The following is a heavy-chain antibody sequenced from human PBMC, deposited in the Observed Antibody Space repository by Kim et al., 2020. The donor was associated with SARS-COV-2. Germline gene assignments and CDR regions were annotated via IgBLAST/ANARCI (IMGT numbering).Heavy chain of an antibody. CDR2: LYGGSKT. CDR3: GRDKFCDF. CDR1: GFTLNNNH. Sequence: GESLRLSCVASGFTLNNNHISWVRQAPGKVLEWVSLLYGGSKTYYADSVRGRFTISTDKSKNTVYLQMDSLRVKATALYYCGRDKFCDFCGQGTLVTFSS. J-gene: IGHJ4*02. V-gene: IGHV3-66*01.